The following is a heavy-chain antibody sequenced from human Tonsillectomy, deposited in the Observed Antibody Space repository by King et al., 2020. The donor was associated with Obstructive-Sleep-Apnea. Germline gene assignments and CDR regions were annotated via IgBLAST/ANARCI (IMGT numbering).Heavy chain of an antibody. CDR3: ARGRWCGDLLTALEIDY. CDR2: ISYDGSNK. CDR1: GFTFTTYA. D-gene: IGHD3-10*01. J-gene: IGHJ4*02. Sequence: QLVQSGGGVVQPGRSLRLSCAASGFTFTTYAMNWVRQAPGKGLEWVAVISYDGSNKYYSDSVRGRFTISRDNSNNTWYLQMNSLRTEDTAVYYCARGRWCGDLLTALEIDYWGRGTLVTVSS. V-gene: IGHV3-30*04.